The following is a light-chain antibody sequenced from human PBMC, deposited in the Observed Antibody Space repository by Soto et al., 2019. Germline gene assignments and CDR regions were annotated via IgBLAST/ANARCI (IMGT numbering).Light chain of an antibody. Sequence: QSVLTQPPSASGSPGQSVTTSCTGTSSDDGGYNYVSWYQQYPGRAPKLMIYEVTKRPSGVPDRFSGSKSGNTASLTVSGLQAEDEADYYCSSYAASNNFYFVFGGGTKLTVL. J-gene: IGLJ3*02. CDR1: SSDDGGYNY. CDR3: SSYAASNNFYFV. CDR2: EVT. V-gene: IGLV2-8*01.